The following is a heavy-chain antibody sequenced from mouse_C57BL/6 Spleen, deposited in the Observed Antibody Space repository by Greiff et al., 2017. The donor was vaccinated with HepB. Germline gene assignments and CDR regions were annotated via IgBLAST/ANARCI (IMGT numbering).Heavy chain of an antibody. V-gene: IGHV1-7*01. CDR3: ARSHYGYDSAWFAY. CDR1: GYTFTSYW. CDR2: INPSSGYT. Sequence: VHVKQSGAELAKPGASVKLSCKASGYTFTSYWMHWVKQRPGQGLEWIGYINPSSGYTKYNQKFKDKATLTADKSSSTAYMQLSSLTYEDSAVYYCARSHYGYDSAWFAYWGQGTLVTVSA. D-gene: IGHD2-2*01. J-gene: IGHJ3*01.